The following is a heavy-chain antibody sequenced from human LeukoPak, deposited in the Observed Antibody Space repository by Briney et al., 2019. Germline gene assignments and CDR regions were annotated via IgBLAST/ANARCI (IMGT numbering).Heavy chain of an antibody. D-gene: IGHD3-22*01. J-gene: IGHJ4*02. V-gene: IGHV4-34*01. CDR2: ISHEGDS. CDR1: GVSLRGYY. CDR3: AGIYDTPRGF. Sequence: SETLSLTCAVYGVSLRGYYWSWIRQSPEKGLEWIGEISHEGDSIYNPSLKSRLTISVDTTKNQFSVRLSSVTAADTAVYYCAGIYDTPRGFWGRGTLVTVSS.